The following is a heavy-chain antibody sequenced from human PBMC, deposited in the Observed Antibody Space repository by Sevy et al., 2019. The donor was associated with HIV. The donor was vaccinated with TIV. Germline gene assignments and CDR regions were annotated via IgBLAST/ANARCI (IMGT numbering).Heavy chain of an antibody. CDR1: GFTFSSYA. CDR2: ISYDGSNK. D-gene: IGHD4-17*01. Sequence: LSLTCAASGFTFSSYAMHWVRQAPGKGLEWVAVISYDGSNKYYADSVKGRFTISRDNSKNTLYLQMNSLRAEDTVVYYCARVADYGDYVFDYWGQGTLVTVSS. CDR3: ARVADYGDYVFDY. J-gene: IGHJ4*02. V-gene: IGHV3-30-3*01.